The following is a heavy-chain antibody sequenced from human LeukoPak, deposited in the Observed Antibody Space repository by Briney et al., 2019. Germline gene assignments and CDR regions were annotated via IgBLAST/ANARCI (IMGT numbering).Heavy chain of an antibody. CDR1: GYIFTGYY. D-gene: IGHD3-22*01. V-gene: IGHV1-2*02. J-gene: IGHJ4*02. CDR3: ARDTELLTNSGYYSTYDY. CDR2: INPNSGGT. Sequence: GASVKVSCKASGYIFTGYYMHWVRQAPGQGLEWMGWINPNSGGTNYAQKFQGRVTMTRDTSTSTVYMELSSLRSEDTAVYYCARDTELLTNSGYYSTYDYWGQGTLVTVSS.